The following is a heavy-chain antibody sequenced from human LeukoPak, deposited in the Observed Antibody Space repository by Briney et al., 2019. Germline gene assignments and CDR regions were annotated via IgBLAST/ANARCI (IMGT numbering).Heavy chain of an antibody. CDR3: ARASRYGYAY. V-gene: IGHV3-48*03. Sequence: YYADSVAGRFTISRDDAKSSLYLQMNSLTAEDTGVYYCARASRYGYAYWGRGTPVSVSS. J-gene: IGHJ4*02. D-gene: IGHD5-24*01.